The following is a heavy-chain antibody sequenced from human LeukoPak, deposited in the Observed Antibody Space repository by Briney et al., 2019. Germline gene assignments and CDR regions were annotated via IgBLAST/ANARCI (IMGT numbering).Heavy chain of an antibody. Sequence: ASVKVSCRASGYIFTTYGISWVRQAPGQGLEWLGWISDHNGNPDYAEKFQGRVTLTTDPSTSTAYMELTSLRSDDTAVYYCARDSILGATYTDYWGQGPLVTVSS. V-gene: IGHV1-18*01. CDR3: ARDSILGATYTDY. CDR2: ISDHNGNP. D-gene: IGHD2-21*01. CDR1: GYIFTTYG. J-gene: IGHJ4*02.